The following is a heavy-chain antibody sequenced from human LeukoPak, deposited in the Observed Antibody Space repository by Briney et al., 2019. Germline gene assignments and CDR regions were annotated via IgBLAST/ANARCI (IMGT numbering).Heavy chain of an antibody. Sequence: SETLSLTCAVYGGSFSGYYWSWIRQPPGKGLEWIGEINHSGGTNYNPSLKSRVTISVDTSKNQFSLKLSSVTAADTAVYYCARSPVVVPAAIHWFDPWGQGTLVTVSS. D-gene: IGHD2-2*01. V-gene: IGHV4-34*01. CDR2: INHSGGT. J-gene: IGHJ5*02. CDR3: ARSPVVVPAAIHWFDP. CDR1: GGSFSGYY.